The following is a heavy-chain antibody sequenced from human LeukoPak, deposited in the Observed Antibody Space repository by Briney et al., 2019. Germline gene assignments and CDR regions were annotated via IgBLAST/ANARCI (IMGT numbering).Heavy chain of an antibody. CDR3: ARQPFYYDGQVDAFDI. Sequence: SQTLSLTCTVSSGSISSGSYYWSWIRQPAGKGLEWIGRIYTSGSTNYNPSLKSRVTISVDTSKNQFSLKLSSVTAADTAVYYCARQPFYYDGQVDAFDIWGQGTMVTVSS. CDR2: IYTSGST. D-gene: IGHD3-22*01. J-gene: IGHJ3*02. CDR1: SGSISSGSYY. V-gene: IGHV4-61*02.